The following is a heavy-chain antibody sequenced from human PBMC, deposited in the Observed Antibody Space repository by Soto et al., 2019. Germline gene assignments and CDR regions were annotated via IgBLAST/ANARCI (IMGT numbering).Heavy chain of an antibody. J-gene: IGHJ4*02. Sequence: EVQLLESGGGLLQPGGSLRLSCAASGFTFSNYDMNWVRQAPGKGLEWVSGVSGSGITTWYADSAKGRFTISRDNSKNTLYLQMDSLRADDTAVYYCAKDPPGSGPDFDYWGQGILVSVSS. V-gene: IGHV3-23*01. D-gene: IGHD2-8*02. CDR2: VSGSGITT. CDR3: AKDPPGSGPDFDY. CDR1: GFTFSNYD.